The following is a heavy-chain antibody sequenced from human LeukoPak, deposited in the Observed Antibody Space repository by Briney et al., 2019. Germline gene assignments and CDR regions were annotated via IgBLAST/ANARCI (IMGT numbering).Heavy chain of an antibody. V-gene: IGHV3-30*18. CDR1: VVTLCNYG. CDR3: AKGGAEWELLNWFDP. D-gene: IGHD1-26*01. J-gene: IGHJ5*02. CDR2: ISYDGSNK. Sequence: GRSLRLSCAASVVTLCNYGMRSVRQAPGKGLEWVAVISYDGSNKYYTDSVKGRFTISRDNSKNTLYLQMNSLRAEDTAVYYCAKGGAEWELLNWFDPWGQGTLVTVSS.